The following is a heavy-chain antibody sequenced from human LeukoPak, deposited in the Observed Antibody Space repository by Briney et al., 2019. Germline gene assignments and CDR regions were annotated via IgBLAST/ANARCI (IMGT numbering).Heavy chain of an antibody. J-gene: IGHJ4*02. V-gene: IGHV3-30*03. D-gene: IGHD6-13*01. CDR2: IVHDGNNK. CDR1: GSTFNSYG. Sequence: GRSLRLSCAASGSTFNSYGMHWVRQAPGKGLEWVAVIVHDGNNKYYADSVKGRFTISRDNSKNTLYLQMNGLRPEDTAVYYCARSGYSSSLLDYWGQGTLVTVSS. CDR3: ARSGYSSSLLDY.